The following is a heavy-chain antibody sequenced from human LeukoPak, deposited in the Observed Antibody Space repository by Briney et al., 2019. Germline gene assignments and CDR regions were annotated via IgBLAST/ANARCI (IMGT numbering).Heavy chain of an antibody. CDR2: ITGSGDSR. J-gene: IGHJ4*02. CDR3: AKINWPNNDIFFDL. D-gene: IGHD1-20*01. Sequence: DPGGSLRLSCKASGFTFSTFAMNWVRQAPGKGLEWVSTITGSGDSRYYADSVRGRFTITRDNSQNTVYLQMNGLRAEDTAVYFCAKINWPNNDIFFDLWGQGTLVTVSS. CDR1: GFTFSTFA. V-gene: IGHV3-23*01.